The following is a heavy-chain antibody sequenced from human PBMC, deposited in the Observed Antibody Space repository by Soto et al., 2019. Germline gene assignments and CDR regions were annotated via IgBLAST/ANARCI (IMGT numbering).Heavy chain of an antibody. Sequence: SETLSLTCTASGGSISSGDYYWSCITPPPGKGLEWIGYIYYTGGTYYNPSLKSRLTISVDTSKNQFSLKLTAVTAAYTAVYFCARYQKGPFDYWGQGTLVTVSS. V-gene: IGHV4-30-4*08. D-gene: IGHD2-2*01. CDR3: ARYQKGPFDY. J-gene: IGHJ4*02. CDR2: IYYTGGT. CDR1: GGSISSGDYY.